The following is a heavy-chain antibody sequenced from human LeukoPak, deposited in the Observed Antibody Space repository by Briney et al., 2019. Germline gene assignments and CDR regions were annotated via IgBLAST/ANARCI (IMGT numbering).Heavy chain of an antibody. CDR2: IYSSGST. CDR3: ARGVSSGYYSVYYFDY. Sequence: KPSETLSLTCTVSGVSISNYYWSWIRQPAGKGLEWIGLIYSSGSTNYNPSLKSRVTMSVDTSKNQFSLKLTSVTAADTAVYYCARGVSSGYYSVYYFDYWGQGTLVTVSA. V-gene: IGHV4-4*07. J-gene: IGHJ4*02. CDR1: GVSISNYY. D-gene: IGHD3-22*01.